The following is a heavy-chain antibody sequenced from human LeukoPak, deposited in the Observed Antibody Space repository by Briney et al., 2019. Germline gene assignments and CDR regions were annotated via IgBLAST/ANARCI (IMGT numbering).Heavy chain of an antibody. J-gene: IGHJ5*02. CDR2: IYHSGST. V-gene: IGHV4-30-2*01. CDR1: GGSISSGGYY. Sequence: SETLSLTCTVSGGSISSGGYYWSWIRQPPGKGLEWIGYIYHSGSTYYNPSLKSRVTISVDRSKNQSSLKLSSVTAADTAVYYCARAPIFDPWGQGTLVTVSS. CDR3: ARAPIFDP.